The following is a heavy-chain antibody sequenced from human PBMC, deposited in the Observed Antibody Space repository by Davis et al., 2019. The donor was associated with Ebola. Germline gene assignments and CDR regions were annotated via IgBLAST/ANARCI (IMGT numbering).Heavy chain of an antibody. CDR3: ARVGGDGSSYLEAFDS. Sequence: GSLRLSCTVSGGSISSYYWSWIRQPPGKGLEWIGYIYYSGTTNYNPSLKSRVTISLDTSRNQFFLKVNSVTAADTAVYYCARVGGDGSSYLEAFDSWGQGTLVTVSS. CDR2: IYYSGTT. J-gene: IGHJ4*02. D-gene: IGHD5-24*01. V-gene: IGHV4-59*01. CDR1: GGSISSYY.